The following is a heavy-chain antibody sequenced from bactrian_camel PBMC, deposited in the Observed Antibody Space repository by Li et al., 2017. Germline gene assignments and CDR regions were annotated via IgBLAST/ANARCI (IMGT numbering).Heavy chain of an antibody. D-gene: IGHD3*01. V-gene: IGHV3S40*01. CDR3: AAARPGGYCDISREADFAY. Sequence: DVQLVESGGGSVQAGGSLRLSCAASGYTQTRNCMGWFRQAPGKEREEVAGIYFGGGSTYYAASVKGRFTISQDYAKGTVYLQMSRLKVEDAAMYYCAAARPGGYCDISREADFAYWGQGTQVTVS. CDR2: IYFGGGST. CDR1: GYTQTRNC. J-gene: IGHJ4*01.